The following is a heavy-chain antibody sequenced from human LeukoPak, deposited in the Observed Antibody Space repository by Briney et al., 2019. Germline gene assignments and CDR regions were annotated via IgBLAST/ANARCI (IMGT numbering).Heavy chain of an antibody. D-gene: IGHD5-24*01. CDR2: TYFRSEWYN. J-gene: IGHJ6*02. CDR1: GDRVSNNSAA. V-gene: IGHV6-1*01. CDR3: ARDLIGRDGYNWGMDV. Sequence: SQTLSLTCAISGDRVSNNSAAWNWIRQSPSRGLEWLGRTYFRSEWYNDYAVSVKSRITVNPDTPKNQISLQLNSVTPEDTAVYYCARDLIGRDGYNWGMDVWGQGTTVTVSS.